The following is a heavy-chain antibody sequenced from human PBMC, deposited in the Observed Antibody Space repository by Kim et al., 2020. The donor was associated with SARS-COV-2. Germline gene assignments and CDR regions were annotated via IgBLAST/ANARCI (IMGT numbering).Heavy chain of an antibody. CDR1: GGTFSSYA. CDR2: IIPIFGTA. J-gene: IGHJ5*02. Sequence: SVKVSCKASGGTFSSYAISWVRQAPGQGLEWMGGIIPIFGTANYAQKFQGRVTITADESTSTAYMELSSLRSEDTAVYYCARDYEEGVVTAIPQGNWFDPWGQGTLVTVSS. CDR3: ARDYEEGVVTAIPQGNWFDP. V-gene: IGHV1-69*13. D-gene: IGHD2-21*02.